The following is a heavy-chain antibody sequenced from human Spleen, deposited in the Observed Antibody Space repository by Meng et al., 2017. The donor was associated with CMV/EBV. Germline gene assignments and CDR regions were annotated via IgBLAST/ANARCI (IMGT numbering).Heavy chain of an antibody. J-gene: IGHJ4*02. D-gene: IGHD3-3*01. V-gene: IGHV4-4*01. CDR1: GSISSINW. CDR2: IYHSGGT. CDR3: ATLNDFWSGYYSESPVDY. Sequence: GSISSINWWSWVRQPPGKGLEWIGEIYHSGGTNYNPSLNSRVTISVDKSKNQFSLKLSSVTAADTAVYFCATLNDFWSGYYSESPVDYWGQGTLVT.